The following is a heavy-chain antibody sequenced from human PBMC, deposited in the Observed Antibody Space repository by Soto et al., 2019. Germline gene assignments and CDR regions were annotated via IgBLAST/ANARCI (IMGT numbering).Heavy chain of an antibody. D-gene: IGHD2-8*01. J-gene: IGHJ4*02. CDR3: ARPPSPGCINAVFYQLAY. CDR1: GYTFTSYY. V-gene: IGHV1-46*01. CDR2: INPSGGST. Sequence: QVQLVQSGAEVKKPGASVKISCRASGYTFTSYYMHWVRQAPGQGLEWRGIINPSGGSTNYAQKLQGIVARLRDTSTITVYRELNSLRSEDTVVYYCARPPSPGCINAVFYQLAYWGQGTLVTVSS.